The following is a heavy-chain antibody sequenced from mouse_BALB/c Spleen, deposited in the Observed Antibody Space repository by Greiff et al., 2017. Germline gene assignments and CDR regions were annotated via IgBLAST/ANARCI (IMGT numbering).Heavy chain of an antibody. CDR2: ISSGSSTI. V-gene: IGHV5-17*02. J-gene: IGHJ2*01. CDR1: GFTFSSFG. CDR3: ARGGDANY. Sequence: DVMLVESGGGLVQPGGSRKLSCAASGFTFSSFGMHWVRQAPEKGLEWVAYISSGSSTIYYAEPVKGRFTISRDNPKNTLFLQMTSLRSEDTAMYYCARGGDANYWGQGTTLTVSS.